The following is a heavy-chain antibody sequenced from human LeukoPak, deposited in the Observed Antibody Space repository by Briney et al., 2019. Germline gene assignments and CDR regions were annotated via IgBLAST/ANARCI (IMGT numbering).Heavy chain of an antibody. Sequence: SETLSLTCTVSGGSIISYYWTWIRQPPGKGLEWIGHIYYSGSTNYNPSLNSRVTISVDTSKKQFSLKLTSVIAADTAVYYCARVAKHFRGGLSFYFMDVWGIGTTVTISS. V-gene: IGHV4-59*01. CDR1: GGSIISYY. CDR2: IYYSGST. J-gene: IGHJ6*03. CDR3: ARVAKHFRGGLSFYFMDV. D-gene: IGHD3-10*01.